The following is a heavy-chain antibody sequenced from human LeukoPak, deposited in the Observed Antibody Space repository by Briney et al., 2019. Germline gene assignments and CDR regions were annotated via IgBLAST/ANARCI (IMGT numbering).Heavy chain of an antibody. J-gene: IGHJ4*02. D-gene: IGHD6-13*01. CDR1: GFTFSTYW. CDR3: ARDSAGNDY. CDR2: IKQDGSEK. Sequence: GGFLRLSCAASGFTFSTYWMSWVRQAPGKGLEWVANIKQDGSEKYYVDSVKGRFTISRDNAKNSLYLQMNSLRAEDTAMYYCARDSAGNDYWGQGTLVTVSS. V-gene: IGHV3-7*01.